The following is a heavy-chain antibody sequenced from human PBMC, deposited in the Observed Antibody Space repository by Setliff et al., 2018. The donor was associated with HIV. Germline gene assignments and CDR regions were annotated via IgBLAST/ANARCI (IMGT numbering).Heavy chain of an antibody. J-gene: IGHJ6*03. D-gene: IGHD1-26*01. CDR3: ASEAWTSYSRTSGYYYYYMDV. V-gene: IGHV4-61*01. Sequence: SETLSLTCTVSGDSVSSASYYWSWIRQPPGKGLEWIGYIYYSGTTKYNPSLKSRVTISVDTSKNQFSLKLSSVTAADTAVYYFASEAWTSYSRTSGYYYYYMDVWGKGTTVTVS. CDR1: GDSVSSASYY. CDR2: IYYSGTT.